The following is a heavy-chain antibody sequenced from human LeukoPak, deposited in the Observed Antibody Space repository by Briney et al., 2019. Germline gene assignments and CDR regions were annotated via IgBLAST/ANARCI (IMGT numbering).Heavy chain of an antibody. V-gene: IGHV4-59*01. J-gene: IGHJ4*02. D-gene: IGHD2-21*02. Sequence: SETLSLTCTVSGGSINTYYWNWIRQPPGKGLEWIGNIYYSGSTNYNPSLKSRVTISVDTSKNQLSLKLSSVTAADTAVYYCARLTAIGYFDYWGQGTLVTVSS. CDR3: ARLTAIGYFDY. CDR2: IYYSGST. CDR1: GGSINTYY.